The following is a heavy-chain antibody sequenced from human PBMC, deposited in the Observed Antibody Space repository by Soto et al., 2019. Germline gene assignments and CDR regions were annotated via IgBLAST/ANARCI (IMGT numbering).Heavy chain of an antibody. CDR1: GYIFSSYF. CDR2: IYPGVSDT. Sequence: GDSLKISCKLSGYIFSSYFSCFVREMGGKVLEWMGIIYPGVSDTRYSPSFQGHVTISADKSISTAYLQWSSLKASDTAMYYCARRDSGQDYGVWLDHWGPGNMVHVSS. V-gene: IGHV5-51*01. D-gene: IGHD5-12*01. CDR3: ARRDSGQDYGVWLDH. J-gene: IGHJ4*02.